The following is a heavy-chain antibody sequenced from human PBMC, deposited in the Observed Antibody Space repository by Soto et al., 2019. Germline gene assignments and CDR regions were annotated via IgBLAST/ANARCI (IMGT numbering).Heavy chain of an antibody. Sequence: SETLSLTCTVSGGSISSYYWSWIRQPPGKGLEWIGYIYYSGSTNYNPSLKSRVTISVDTSKNQFSLKLSSVTAADTAVYYCARGAGSGSYGPEYFDYWGQGTLVTVSS. D-gene: IGHD3-10*01. V-gene: IGHV4-59*01. CDR3: ARGAGSGSYGPEYFDY. J-gene: IGHJ4*02. CDR2: IYYSGST. CDR1: GGSISSYY.